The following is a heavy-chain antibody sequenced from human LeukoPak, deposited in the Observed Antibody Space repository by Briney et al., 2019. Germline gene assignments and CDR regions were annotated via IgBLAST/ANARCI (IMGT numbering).Heavy chain of an antibody. J-gene: IGHJ4*02. CDR3: AKDGGGYSSSWRFDY. D-gene: IGHD6-13*01. V-gene: IGHV3-7*01. Sequence: PGGSLRLSCAASGFTFSNYWMSWVRQAPGKGLEWVANIKQDGSEKYHVDSVNGRFTISRDNAKNSLYLQMNSLRAEDTAVYYCAKDGGGYSSSWRFDYWGQGTLVTVSS. CDR2: IKQDGSEK. CDR1: GFTFSNYW.